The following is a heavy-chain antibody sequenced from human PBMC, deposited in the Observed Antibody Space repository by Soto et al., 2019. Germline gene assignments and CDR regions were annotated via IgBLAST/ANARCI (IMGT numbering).Heavy chain of an antibody. CDR2: IMPIFGSA. CDR3: ARQFDSDTSGYYYAY. V-gene: IGHV1-69*01. D-gene: IGHD3-22*01. CDR1: GGTFSTNT. Sequence: QVQLVQSGAEVKKPGSSVKVSCKASGGTFSTNTISWVRQAPGQGLEWMGGIMPIFGSANYAQKFQGRVTITADEYPRTVYMERSRLRSEDTAVYYCARQFDSDTSGYYYAYWGQGTLVTVSS. J-gene: IGHJ4*02.